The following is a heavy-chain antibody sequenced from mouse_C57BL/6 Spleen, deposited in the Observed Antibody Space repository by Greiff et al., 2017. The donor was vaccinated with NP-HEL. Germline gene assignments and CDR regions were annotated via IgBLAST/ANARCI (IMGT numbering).Heavy chain of an antibody. D-gene: IGHD1-1*01. CDR2: FYPGSGSI. V-gene: IGHV1-62-2*01. J-gene: IGHJ2*01. CDR3: ARHQRIHITTSGGFDY. CDR1: GYTFTEYT. Sequence: VQVVESGAELVKPGASVKLSCKASGYTFTEYTIHWVKQRSGQGLEWIGWFYPGSGSIKYNEKFKDKATLTADKSSSTVYMELSRLTSEDSAVYFCARHQRIHITTSGGFDYWGQGTTLTVSS.